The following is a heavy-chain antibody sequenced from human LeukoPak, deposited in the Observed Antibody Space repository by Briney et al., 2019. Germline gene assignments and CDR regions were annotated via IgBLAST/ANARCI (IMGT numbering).Heavy chain of an antibody. V-gene: IGHV3-23*01. J-gene: IGHJ4*02. CDR2: ISGSGSGT. D-gene: IGHD6-19*01. CDR1: GFTFSSYA. Sequence: GGSLRLSCAASGFTFSSYAMNWVRQAPGRGLEWVSTISGSGSGTYYADSVKGRFTISRDNSKNTLYLQMSSLRADDTAVYYCAKKLGMSVAGSPFFFDYWGQGTLVTVSS. CDR3: AKKLGMSVAGSPFFFDY.